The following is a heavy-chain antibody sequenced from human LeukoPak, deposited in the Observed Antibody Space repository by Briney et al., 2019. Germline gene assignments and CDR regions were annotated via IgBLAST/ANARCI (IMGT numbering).Heavy chain of an antibody. CDR1: GGSINNFY. J-gene: IGHJ4*02. CDR3: ARHLSGGSYPLDY. Sequence: SETLSLTCTVSGGSINNFYWSWFRQPPGKRLEWIAYISYSGSTNYNPSLKSRVTISVDTSKNQFSLKLSSATAADTAVYYRARHLSGGSYPLDYWGQGTLVTVSS. D-gene: IGHD1-26*01. V-gene: IGHV4-59*08. CDR2: ISYSGST.